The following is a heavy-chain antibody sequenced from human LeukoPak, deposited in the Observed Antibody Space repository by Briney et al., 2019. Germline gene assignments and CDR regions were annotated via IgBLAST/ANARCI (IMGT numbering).Heavy chain of an antibody. CDR3: AREAGGQLCLDY. V-gene: IGHV1-46*01. J-gene: IGHJ4*02. CDR1: GYTFTSYY. Sequence: ASVKVSCTASGYTFTSYYMHWVRQAPGQGLEWMGIINPSGGNTSYAQKFQGRVTMTRDTSTSTVYMELSSLRSEDTAVYYCAREAGGQLCLDYWGQGTLVTVSS. CDR2: INPSGGNT. D-gene: IGHD5-18*01.